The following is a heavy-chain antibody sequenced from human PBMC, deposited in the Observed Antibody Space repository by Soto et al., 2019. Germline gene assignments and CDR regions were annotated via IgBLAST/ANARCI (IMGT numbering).Heavy chain of an antibody. CDR3: ARDRGGYCSGGSCPIFDY. CDR2: IIPILGIA. V-gene: IGHV1-69*08. D-gene: IGHD2-15*01. CDR1: GGTFSSYT. J-gene: IGHJ4*02. Sequence: QVQLVQSGAEVKKPGSSVKVSCKASGGTFSSYTISWVRQAPGQGLEWMGRIIPILGIANYAQKFQGRVTITTDKSTRTAYMVLSSLRSEDTAVYYCARDRGGYCSGGSCPIFDYWGQGTLVTVSS.